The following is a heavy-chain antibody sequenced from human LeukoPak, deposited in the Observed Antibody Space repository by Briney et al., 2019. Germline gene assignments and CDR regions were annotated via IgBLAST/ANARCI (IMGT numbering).Heavy chain of an antibody. Sequence: AGGSLRLSCAASGFTFSSYSMNWVRQAPGKGLEWVSYIGSRPSSVYYADSVKGRFTISRDNAKNSLYLQLNSLRDEDSAVYYCATNFYTPGTSWGQGTLVTVSS. CDR3: ATNFYTPGTS. V-gene: IGHV3-48*02. CDR2: IGSRPSSV. J-gene: IGHJ4*02. D-gene: IGHD2-2*02. CDR1: GFTFSSYS.